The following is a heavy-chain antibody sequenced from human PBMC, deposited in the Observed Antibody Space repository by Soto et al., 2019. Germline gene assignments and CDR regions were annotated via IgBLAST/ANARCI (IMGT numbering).Heavy chain of an antibody. CDR3: GNGGDGYNASPYYFDY. J-gene: IGHJ4*02. D-gene: IGHD5-12*01. Sequence: GGSLRLSCAASGFTFSSYAMSWVRQAPGKGLEWVSAISGSGGSTYYADSAKGRFTISRDNSKNTLYLQMNSLRAEDTAVYYCGNGGDGYNASPYYFDYWGQGTLVTVSS. V-gene: IGHV3-23*01. CDR1: GFTFSSYA. CDR2: ISGSGGST.